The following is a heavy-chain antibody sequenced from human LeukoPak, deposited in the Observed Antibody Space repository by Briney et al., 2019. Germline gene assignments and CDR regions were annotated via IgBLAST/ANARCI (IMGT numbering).Heavy chain of an antibody. CDR1: GFTFISYW. V-gene: IGHV3-74*01. CDR3: AKDLSKELLYRRAKYYFDY. CDR2: ISTDGSRT. D-gene: IGHD3-3*01. J-gene: IGHJ4*02. Sequence: GGSLRLSCAASGFTFISYWMHWVRQVPGKGLVWVSHISTDGSRTSYADSVKGRFTISRDNSKNTLYLQMSSLRAEDTAVYYCAKDLSKELLYRRAKYYFDYWGQGTLVTVSS.